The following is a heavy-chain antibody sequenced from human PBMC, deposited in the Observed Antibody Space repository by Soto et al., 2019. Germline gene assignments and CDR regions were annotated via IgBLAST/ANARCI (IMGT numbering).Heavy chain of an antibody. D-gene: IGHD5-12*01. J-gene: IGHJ6*02. V-gene: IGHV4-30-4*01. CDR3: ARAPRKWPDPYGLDV. CDR2: IYYSGSA. Sequence: PSETLSLTCTVSGGSINRGDYYWNWIRQPPGKGLEWVGYIYYSGSAYYNPSLNSRVTMSIDTSRNQFSLKLTSVTVADTAVYFCARAPRKWPDPYGLDVWGQGTTVTVSS. CDR1: GGSINRGDYY.